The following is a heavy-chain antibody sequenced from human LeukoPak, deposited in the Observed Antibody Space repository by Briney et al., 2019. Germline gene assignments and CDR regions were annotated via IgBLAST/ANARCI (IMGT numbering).Heavy chain of an antibody. V-gene: IGHV4-39*07. CDR2: MYYSGSI. J-gene: IGHJ4*02. CDR3: ARDSDVAYCGGDCYLRD. CDR1: GGSISSSSYY. Sequence: SETLSLTFTVSGGSISSSSYYWVWIRQPPSKGLEWIGSMYYSGSIFYNPSLKSRVTISINTSKNQFSLKVSSVTAADTAVYYCARDSDVAYCGGDCYLRDWGQGTLVTVSS. D-gene: IGHD2-21*02.